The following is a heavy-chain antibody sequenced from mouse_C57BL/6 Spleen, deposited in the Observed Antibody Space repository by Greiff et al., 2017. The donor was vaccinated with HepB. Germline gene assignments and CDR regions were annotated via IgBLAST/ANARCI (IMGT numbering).Heavy chain of an antibody. D-gene: IGHD1-1*01. CDR2: ISYDGSN. Sequence: ESGPGLVKPSQSLSLTCSVTGYSITSGYYWNWIRQFPGNKLEWMGYISYDGSNNYNPSLKNRISITRDTSKNQFFLKLNSVTTEDTATYYCARWGTTVGWYFDVWGTGTTVTVSS. CDR3: ARWGTTVGWYFDV. V-gene: IGHV3-6*01. CDR1: GYSITSGYY. J-gene: IGHJ1*03.